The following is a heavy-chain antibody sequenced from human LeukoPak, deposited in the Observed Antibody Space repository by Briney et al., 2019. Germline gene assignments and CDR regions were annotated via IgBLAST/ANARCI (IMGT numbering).Heavy chain of an antibody. CDR1: GGSISSYY. Sequence: SETLSLTCTVSGGSISSYYWTWIRQPPEKGLEWIGDIYYSGSTNDNPSLKSRVTLSLETAKNQFSLNLSSVTAWGTAVYYCARDHPRGSNPDYWGQGIQVTVSS. V-gene: IGHV4-59*01. D-gene: IGHD2-15*01. CDR3: ARDHPRGSNPDY. CDR2: IYYSGST. J-gene: IGHJ4*02.